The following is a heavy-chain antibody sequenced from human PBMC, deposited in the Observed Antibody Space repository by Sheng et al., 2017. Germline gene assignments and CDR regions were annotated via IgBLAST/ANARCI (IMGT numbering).Heavy chain of an antibody. CDR3: ARDWGFGESFFYFLHGLDV. CDR1: GYNFTSYG. J-gene: IGHJ6*02. Sequence: QVQLVQSGTDVKKPGASVKVSCKASGYNFTSYGITWVRQAPGQGLEWMGWISAYNGDTKCAQKFQGRVTMTTDTSTSTAHVDLRSLRSDDTAVYYCARDWGFGESFFYFLHGLDVWGQGTTVIVSS. CDR2: ISAYNGDT. V-gene: IGHV1-18*01. D-gene: IGHD3-10*01.